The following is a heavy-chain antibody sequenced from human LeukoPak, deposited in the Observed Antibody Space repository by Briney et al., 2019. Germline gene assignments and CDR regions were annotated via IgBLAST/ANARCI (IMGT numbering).Heavy chain of an antibody. J-gene: IGHJ6*02. V-gene: IGHV4-34*01. Sequence: PSETLSLTCAVYGGSFSGYYWSWIRQPPGKGLEWIGEINHSGSTNYNPSLKSRVTISVDTSKNQFSLKLSSVTAADTAVYYCARVSITIFGVVVYYYGMDVWGQGTTVTVSS. CDR2: INHSGST. CDR1: GGSFSGYY. CDR3: ARVSITIFGVVVYYYGMDV. D-gene: IGHD3-3*01.